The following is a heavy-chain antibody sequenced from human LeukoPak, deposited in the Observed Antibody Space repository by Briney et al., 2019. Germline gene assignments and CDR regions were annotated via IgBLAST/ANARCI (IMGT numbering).Heavy chain of an antibody. D-gene: IGHD4-23*01. J-gene: IGHJ3*02. V-gene: IGHV4-59*01. Sequence: PSETLSLTCTVSGGSISSYYWSWIRQPPGKGLEWIGYIYYSGSTNYNPSLKSRVTISVDTSKNQFSLKLSSVTAADTAVYSCARHQRGHSDAFDIWGQGTMVTVSS. CDR2: IYYSGST. CDR1: GGSISSYY. CDR3: ARHQRGHSDAFDI.